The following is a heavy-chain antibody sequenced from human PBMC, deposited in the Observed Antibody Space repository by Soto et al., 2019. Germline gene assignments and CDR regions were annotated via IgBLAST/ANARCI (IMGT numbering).Heavy chain of an antibody. CDR1: GGSISGSY. V-gene: IGHV4-59*01. Sequence: SETLSLTCSVSGGSISGSYWSWIRQSPGKGLEWLGCVYYTGSTNYRPSLRSRVSISVDTSKNEFSLRLSSATAADTAVYFCARSVAVPGAHIDYWGQGTQVTVSS. CDR2: VYYTGST. J-gene: IGHJ4*02. D-gene: IGHD6-19*01. CDR3: ARSVAVPGAHIDY.